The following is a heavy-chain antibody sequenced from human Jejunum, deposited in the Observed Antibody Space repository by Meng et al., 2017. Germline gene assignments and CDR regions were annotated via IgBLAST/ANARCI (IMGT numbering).Heavy chain of an antibody. CDR3: AREDLGGNSPNDY. D-gene: IGHD4-23*01. Sequence: QPQLQESGPGLVKPSEALSLTCTVSGGSISSGDYYWSWIRQPPGQGLEGIGYIYGSASTYYNPTLKSRVTISADMYQNSFSLKSSTATAADTAVYYCAREDLGGNSPNDYWGQGTLVTVSS. CDR1: GGSISSGDYY. J-gene: IGHJ4*02. V-gene: IGHV4-30-4*08. CDR2: IYGSAST.